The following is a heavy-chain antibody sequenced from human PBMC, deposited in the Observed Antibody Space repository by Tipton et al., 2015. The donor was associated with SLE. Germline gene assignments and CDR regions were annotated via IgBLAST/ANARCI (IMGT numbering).Heavy chain of an antibody. D-gene: IGHD4-17*01. Sequence: TLSLTCAVSGDSLSSGPYSWSWIRQPPGKGLEWVGYIHHGGTTSYNPSLKSRVAISIDKSKSQFSLKMSSVTAADTAVYYCARLYGDYGLDYWGQGTLVTVSS. J-gene: IGHJ4*02. CDR1: GDSLSSGPYS. CDR3: ARLYGDYGLDY. CDR2: IHHGGTT. V-gene: IGHV4-30-2*01.